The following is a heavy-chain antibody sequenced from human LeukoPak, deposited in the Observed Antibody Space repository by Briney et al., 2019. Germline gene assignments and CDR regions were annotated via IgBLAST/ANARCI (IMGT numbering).Heavy chain of an antibody. CDR2: IRSSSTTI. J-gene: IGHJ4*01. V-gene: IGHV3-48*01. Sequence: PGGSLRLSCEASGFSFSAYSVSWVRQAPGKGLEWISYIRSSSTTIYYADSVKGRFTISRDNAENSVYLQMNSLRVEDTAVYFCARDAQRGFDYSNSLEYWGHGTLVTVSS. D-gene: IGHD4-11*01. CDR3: ARDAQRGFDYSNSLEY. CDR1: GFSFSAYS.